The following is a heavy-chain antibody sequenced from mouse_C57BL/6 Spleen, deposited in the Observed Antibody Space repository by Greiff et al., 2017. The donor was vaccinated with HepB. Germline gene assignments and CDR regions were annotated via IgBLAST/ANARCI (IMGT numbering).Heavy chain of an antibody. CDR2: IDLEDGDT. CDR1: GFNIKDYY. Sequence: VQLQQSGAELVRPGASVKLSCTASGFNIKDYYMHWVKQRPEQGLEWIGRIDLEDGDTEYAPKFQGKATMTADTSSNTAYLQLSSLTSEDTAVYYCTRTTASYAMDYWGQGTSVTVSS. D-gene: IGHD1-2*01. V-gene: IGHV14-1*01. J-gene: IGHJ4*01. CDR3: TRTTASYAMDY.